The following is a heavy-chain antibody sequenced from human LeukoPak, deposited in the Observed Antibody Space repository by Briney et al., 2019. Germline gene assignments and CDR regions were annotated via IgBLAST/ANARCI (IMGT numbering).Heavy chain of an antibody. CDR2: IYYSGST. V-gene: IGHV4-39*01. J-gene: IGHJ4*02. CDR3: ARAGIAVAGPIDY. CDR1: GGSISSSSYY. D-gene: IGHD6-19*01. Sequence: PSETLSLTCTVSGGSISSSSYYWGWIRQPPGKGLEWIGSIYYSGSTYYNPSLKSRVTISVDTSKNQFSLKLKSVTAADTAVYYCARAGIAVAGPIDYWGQGTLVTVSS.